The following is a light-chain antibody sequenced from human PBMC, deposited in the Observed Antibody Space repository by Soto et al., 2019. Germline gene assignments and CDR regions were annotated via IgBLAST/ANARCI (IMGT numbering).Light chain of an antibody. CDR2: AAS. Sequence: AIRMTQSPSSLSASTGDRVTITCRASQGISSYLAWYQQKPGKAPKLLIYAASTLQSGVPSRFSGSGSGTDFTLTISCLQSEDFATYYCHQYYSYPRTFGQGTKVDIK. CDR3: HQYYSYPRT. V-gene: IGKV1-8*01. CDR1: QGISSY. J-gene: IGKJ1*01.